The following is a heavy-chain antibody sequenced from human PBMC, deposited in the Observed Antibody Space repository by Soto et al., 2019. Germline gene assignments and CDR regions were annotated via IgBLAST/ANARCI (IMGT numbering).Heavy chain of an antibody. CDR1: GVSISSYY. CDR2: IYYSGST. Sequence: SETLSLTCTVSGVSISSYYWSWIRQPPGKGLEWIGYIYYSGSTNYNPSLKSRVTISVDTSKNQFSLKLSSVTAADTAVYYCARLVNNNRNTDYYYYYRDVGGKGPRVTVP. V-gene: IGHV4-59*08. D-gene: IGHD3-22*01. CDR3: ARLVNNNRNTDYYYYYRDV. J-gene: IGHJ6*03.